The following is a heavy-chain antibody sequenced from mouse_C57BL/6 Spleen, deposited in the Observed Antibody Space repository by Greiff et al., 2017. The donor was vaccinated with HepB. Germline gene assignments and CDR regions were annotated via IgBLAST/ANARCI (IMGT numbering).Heavy chain of an antibody. Sequence: DVQLVESGGGLVKPGGSLKLSCAASGFTFSSYAMSWVRQTPEKRLEWVATISDGGSYTYYPDNVKGRFTISRDNAKNNLYLQMSHLKSEDTAMYYCARDRDYYGSILLDYWGQGTTLTVSS. V-gene: IGHV5-4*01. D-gene: IGHD1-1*01. CDR2: ISDGGSYT. CDR3: ARDRDYYGSILLDY. J-gene: IGHJ2*01. CDR1: GFTFSSYA.